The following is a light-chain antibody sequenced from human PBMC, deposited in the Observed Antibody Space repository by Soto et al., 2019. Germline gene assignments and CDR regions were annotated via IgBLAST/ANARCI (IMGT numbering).Light chain of an antibody. CDR1: QSISSW. CDR2: KAS. CDR3: QQYNSYPWT. Sequence: DIQMTQSPSTLSASVGDRVTITCRASQSISSWLAWYQQKPGKAPKLLIYKASSLESGVPSRFSGSGSGTEGTLTISSLQPDDFATYYCQQYNSYPWTFGQGPKVEIK. J-gene: IGKJ1*01. V-gene: IGKV1-5*03.